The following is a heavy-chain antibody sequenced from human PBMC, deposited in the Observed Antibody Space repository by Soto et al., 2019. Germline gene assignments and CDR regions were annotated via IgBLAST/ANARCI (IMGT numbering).Heavy chain of an antibody. Sequence: QVQLVQSEAEVKKPGSSVKVSCKASGGTFRTSAFSWVRQAPGQGLEWVGGIMPVFRRPKYAQNFQDRVTITADESTSTAYMELNSLRSDDTAVYYCARDKDRLQLGGNYYFILDVWGQGTAVTVSS. CDR2: IMPVFRRP. CDR3: ARDKDRLQLGGNYYFILDV. CDR1: GGTFRTSA. J-gene: IGHJ6*02. V-gene: IGHV1-69*12. D-gene: IGHD1-1*01.